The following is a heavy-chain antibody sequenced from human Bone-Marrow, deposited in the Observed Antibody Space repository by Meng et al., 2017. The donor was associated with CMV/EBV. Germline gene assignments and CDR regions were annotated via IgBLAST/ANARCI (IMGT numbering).Heavy chain of an antibody. CDR2: IKQDGSEK. V-gene: IGHV3-7*01. CDR3: ARLNSGYSYEFDY. J-gene: IGHJ4*02. D-gene: IGHD5-18*01. Sequence: GESLKISCAASGFTFDDYGMSWVRQAPGKGLEWVANIKQDGSEKCYVDSVKGRFTISRDNAKNSLYLQMNSLRAEDTAVYYCARLNSGYSYEFDYWGQGTLVTVSS. CDR1: GFTFDDYG.